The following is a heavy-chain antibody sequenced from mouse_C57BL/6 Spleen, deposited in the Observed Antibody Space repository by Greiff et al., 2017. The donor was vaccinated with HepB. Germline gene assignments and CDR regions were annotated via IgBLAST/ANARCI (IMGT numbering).Heavy chain of an antibody. CDR3: ARDSSGYPPDY. CDR1: GYAFSSYW. D-gene: IGHD3-2*02. V-gene: IGHV1-80*01. J-gene: IGHJ2*01. CDR2: IYPGDGDT. Sequence: VQLQQSGAELVKPGASVKISCKASGYAFSSYWMNWVKQRPGKGLEWIGQIYPGDGDTNYNGKFKGKATLTADKSSSTAYMQLSSLTSEDSAVYFCARDSSGYPPDYWGQGTTLTVSS.